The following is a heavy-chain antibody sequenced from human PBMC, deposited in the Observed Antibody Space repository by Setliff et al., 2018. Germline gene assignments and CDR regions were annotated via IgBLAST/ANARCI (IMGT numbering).Heavy chain of an antibody. CDR2: INANGGAN. J-gene: IGHJ4*02. CDR1: GYTFTDYY. CDR3: ARGRQVHRHLVIVPAAAFDF. D-gene: IGHD2-2*01. Sequence: ASVKVSCKASGYTFTDYYIHWIRQAPGQGLEWMGWINANGGANGQSYKFSGRVAMTRDTSISTVFMELNRLTSDDTAVYYCARGRQVHRHLVIVPAAAFDFWGQGARVTVSS. V-gene: IGHV1-2*07.